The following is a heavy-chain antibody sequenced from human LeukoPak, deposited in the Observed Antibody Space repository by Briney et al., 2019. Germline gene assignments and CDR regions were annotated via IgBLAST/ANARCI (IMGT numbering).Heavy chain of an antibody. CDR1: GFTFNTYA. CDR3: ARDLPVGATPLDAFDI. CDR2: ISGSGGST. J-gene: IGHJ3*02. D-gene: IGHD1-26*01. Sequence: GGSLRLSCAASGFTFNTYAMSWVRQAPGKGLEWVSSISGSGGSTYYADSVKGRFTISRDNSKNTLYLQMNSLRAEDTAVYYCARDLPVGATPLDAFDIWGQGTMVTVSS. V-gene: IGHV3-23*01.